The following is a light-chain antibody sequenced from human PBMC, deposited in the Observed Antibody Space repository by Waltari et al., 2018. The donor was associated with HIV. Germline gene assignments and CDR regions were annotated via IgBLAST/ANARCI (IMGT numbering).Light chain of an antibody. CDR1: SGINVDTFR. CDR2: YNSDSDT. Sequence: QTVLTQPSSLSASPGASASLTCTLRSGINVDTFRVYWYQQKPGTPPQYLLRYNSDSDTQRCSGVSSRFSGSKDTSANAAILLISGLQSEDEADYYCMIWHTNTWVFGGGTKLTVL. V-gene: IGLV5-45*03. CDR3: MIWHTNTWV. J-gene: IGLJ3*02.